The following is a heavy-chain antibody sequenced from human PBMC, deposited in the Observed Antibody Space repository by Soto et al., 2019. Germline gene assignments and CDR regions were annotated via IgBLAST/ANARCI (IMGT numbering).Heavy chain of an antibody. D-gene: IGHD1-26*01. J-gene: IGHJ4*02. CDR2: MQPSSGRT. CDR3: ARGVTAGVDY. Sequence: ASVKVSCKASGYSFTGLGINWVRQTTGQGLEWMGWMQPSSGRTGYAQKFQGRVTMTRDTSINTAYMELSSLTSDDTAFYYCARGVTAGVDYWGQGTLVTVS. CDR1: GYSFTGLG. V-gene: IGHV1-8*01.